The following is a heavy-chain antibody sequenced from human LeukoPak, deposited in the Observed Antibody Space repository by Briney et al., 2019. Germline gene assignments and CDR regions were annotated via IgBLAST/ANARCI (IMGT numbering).Heavy chain of an antibody. CDR1: GYTFTSYY. CDR3: ARGYCSGGSCYSVGYFDY. Sequence: ASVTVSCKASGYTFTSYYMHWVRQAPGQGLEWMGIINPSGGSTSYAQKFQGRVTMTRDTSTSTVYMALSSLRSEDTTVYYCARGYCSGGSCYSVGYFDYWGQGTLVTVSS. CDR2: INPSGGST. J-gene: IGHJ4*02. V-gene: IGHV1-46*01. D-gene: IGHD2-15*01.